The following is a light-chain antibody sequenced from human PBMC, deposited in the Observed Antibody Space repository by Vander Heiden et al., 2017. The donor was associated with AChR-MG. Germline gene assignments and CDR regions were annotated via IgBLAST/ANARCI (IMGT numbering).Light chain of an antibody. J-gene: IGKJ1*01. Sequence: DIQMTQSPSSLSASVGDRVTITCQASQSISNYLNWYQQKPGKAPDLLIYAASSLQSGVPSRFSGSGSGTDFTLTISSLQPEDIATYYCQQNDSLPLTFGQGTKVEIK. CDR1: QSISNY. V-gene: IGKV1-39*01. CDR2: AAS. CDR3: QQNDSLPLT.